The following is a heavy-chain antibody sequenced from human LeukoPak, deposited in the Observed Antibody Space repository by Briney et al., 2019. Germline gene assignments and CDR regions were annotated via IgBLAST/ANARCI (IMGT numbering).Heavy chain of an antibody. CDR2: ISNNGGYT. D-gene: IGHD2-15*01. V-gene: IGHV3-23*01. Sequence: GGSLRLSCAASGFTSNSYAMSWVRQAPGKGLEWVSAISNNGGYTYYADSVQGRFTISRDNSKSTLCLQMNSLRAEDTAVYYCAKQLGYCSDGSCYFPYWGQGTLVTVSS. CDR1: GFTSNSYA. CDR3: AKQLGYCSDGSCYFPY. J-gene: IGHJ4*02.